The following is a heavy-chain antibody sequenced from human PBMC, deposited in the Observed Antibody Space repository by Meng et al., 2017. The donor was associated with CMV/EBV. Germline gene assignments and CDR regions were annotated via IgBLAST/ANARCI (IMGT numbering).Heavy chain of an antibody. V-gene: IGHV1-69*05. CDR1: GFTFSSYA. J-gene: IGHJ5*02. Sequence: GGSLRLSCAASGFTFSSYAMSWVRQAPGQGLEWMGGIIPIFGTANYAQKFQGRVTITTDESTSTAYMELSSLRSEDTAVYYCARDRYQLLVSVGRFNWFDPWGQGTLVTVSS. CDR3: ARDRYQLLVSVGRFNWFDP. D-gene: IGHD2-2*01. CDR2: IIPIFGTA.